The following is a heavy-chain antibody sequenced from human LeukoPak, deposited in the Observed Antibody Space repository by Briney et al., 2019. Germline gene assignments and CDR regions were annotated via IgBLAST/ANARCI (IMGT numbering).Heavy chain of an antibody. Sequence: PSETLSLTCTVSGGSISSGSYYWSWIRQPAGKGLEWIGRIYTSGSTNYSPSLKSRVTISVDTSKNQFSLKLSSVTAADTAVYYCARAPKYCGGDCYTSGAFAFDIWGQGTMVTVSS. CDR1: GGSISSGSYY. V-gene: IGHV4-61*02. D-gene: IGHD2-21*01. CDR2: IYTSGST. J-gene: IGHJ3*02. CDR3: ARAPKYCGGDCYTSGAFAFDI.